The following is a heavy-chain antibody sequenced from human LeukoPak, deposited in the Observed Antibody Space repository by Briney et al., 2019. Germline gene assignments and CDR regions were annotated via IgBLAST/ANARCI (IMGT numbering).Heavy chain of an antibody. Sequence: SQTLSLTCALSGDSVSSNSAAWNWIRQSPSRGLEWLGRTYYRSKWYNDYAVSVKSRITINPDTSKNQFSLQLNSVTPEDTAVYYCARVVAAAGTYYYYGMDVWGQGTTVTVSS. J-gene: IGHJ6*02. D-gene: IGHD6-13*01. CDR1: GDSVSSNSAA. CDR3: ARVVAAAGTYYYYGMDV. CDR2: TYYRSKWYN. V-gene: IGHV6-1*01.